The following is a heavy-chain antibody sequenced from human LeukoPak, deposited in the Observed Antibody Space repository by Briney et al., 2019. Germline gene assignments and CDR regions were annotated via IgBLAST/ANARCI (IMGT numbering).Heavy chain of an antibody. V-gene: IGHV1-2*02. CDR1: GYTFTGYY. CDR2: INPNSGGT. J-gene: IGHJ3*02. Sequence: ASVKVSCKASGYTFTGYYMHWVRQAPGQGLEWMGWINPNSGGTNYAQKFQGRVTMTRDTSISTAYMELSSLRSDDTAVCYCARPTTVTDYDACDIWGQGTKVTVSS. CDR3: ARPTTVTDYDACDI. D-gene: IGHD4-17*01.